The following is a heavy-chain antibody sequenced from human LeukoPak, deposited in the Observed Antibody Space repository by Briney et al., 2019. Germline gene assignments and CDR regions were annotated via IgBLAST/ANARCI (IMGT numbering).Heavy chain of an antibody. D-gene: IGHD5-18*01. CDR2: ISDSGGRT. V-gene: IGHV3-23*01. CDR1: GITLSNYG. J-gene: IGHJ4*02. CDR3: ARAMWIQLWSFDY. Sequence: GGSLRLSCAVSGITLSNYGMSWVRQAPGKGLEWVAGISDSGGRTNYADSVKGRFTISRDNPKNTLYLQMNSLRAEDTAVYYCARAMWIQLWSFDYWDQGTLVTVSS.